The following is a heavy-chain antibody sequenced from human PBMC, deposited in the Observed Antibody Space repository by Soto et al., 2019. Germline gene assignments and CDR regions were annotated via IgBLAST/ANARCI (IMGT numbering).Heavy chain of an antibody. CDR1: GFTFSSYG. J-gene: IGHJ4*02. CDR3: AKVHYHPKTAGDCTNGVCYESEFDY. CDR2: ISYDGSNK. D-gene: IGHD2-8*01. Sequence: GGSLRLSCAASGFTFSSYGMHWVRQAPGKGLEWVAVISYDGSNKYYADSVKGRFTISRDNSKNTLYLQMNSLRAEDTAVYYCAKVHYHPKTAGDCTNGVCYESEFDYWGQGTLVTVSS. V-gene: IGHV3-30*18.